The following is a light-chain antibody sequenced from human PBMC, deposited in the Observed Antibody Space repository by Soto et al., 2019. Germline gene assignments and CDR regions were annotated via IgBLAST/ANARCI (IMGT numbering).Light chain of an antibody. CDR3: QQRSNWPPIT. V-gene: IGKV3-11*01. CDR1: QSVSSY. CDR2: DAS. Sequence: EIVLTQSPATLSLSPGERATLSCRASQSVSSYLAWYQQKPGQAPGLLNYDASNRATGIPARFSGSGSGTDFTLTISSLEPEDFAVYYCQQRSNWPPITFGQGTRLEIK. J-gene: IGKJ5*01.